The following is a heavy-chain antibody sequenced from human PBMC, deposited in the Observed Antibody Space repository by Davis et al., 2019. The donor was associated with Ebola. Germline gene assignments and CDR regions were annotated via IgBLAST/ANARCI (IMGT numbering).Heavy chain of an antibody. J-gene: IGHJ5*02. CDR1: AFTFSNSA. Sequence: PGGSLTLSCAASAFTFSNSAMPWVRQAPGKGLEWVAIISYDGSNKYYADPVKGRFTISRDNSKNTLYLQLNILRAEDTAVYYCARDRVPYCSNGVCYSWFDPWGQGTLVTVSS. CDR2: ISYDGSNK. D-gene: IGHD2-8*01. CDR3: ARDRVPYCSNGVCYSWFDP. V-gene: IGHV3-30-3*01.